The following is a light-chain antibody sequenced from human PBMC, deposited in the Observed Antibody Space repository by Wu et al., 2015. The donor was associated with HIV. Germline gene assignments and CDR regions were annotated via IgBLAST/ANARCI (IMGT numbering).Light chain of an antibody. CDR2: DAF. CDR3: HQRSKWPLT. V-gene: IGKV3-11*01. Sequence: TLSCRASQSISSYLGWYQQKPGQAPRLLIYDAFNRATGTPARSSGSGSGTDFTLTISSLEPEDFAVYYCHQRSKWPLTFGGGTKVVIK. CDR1: QSISSY. J-gene: IGKJ4*01.